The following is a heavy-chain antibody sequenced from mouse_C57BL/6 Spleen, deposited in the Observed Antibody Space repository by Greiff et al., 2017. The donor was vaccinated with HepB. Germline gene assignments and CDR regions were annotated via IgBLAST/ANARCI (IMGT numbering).Heavy chain of an antibody. CDR3: ARHGGPENYYGSSYAMDY. CDR1: GYTFTEYT. Sequence: VKLVESGAELVKPGASVKLSCKASGYTFTEYTIHWVKQRSGQGLEWIGWFYPGSGSIKYNEKFKDKATLTADKSSSTVYMELSRLTSEDSAVYFCARHGGPENYYGSSYAMDYWGQGTSVTVSS. J-gene: IGHJ4*01. V-gene: IGHV1-62-2*01. CDR2: FYPGSGSI. D-gene: IGHD1-1*01.